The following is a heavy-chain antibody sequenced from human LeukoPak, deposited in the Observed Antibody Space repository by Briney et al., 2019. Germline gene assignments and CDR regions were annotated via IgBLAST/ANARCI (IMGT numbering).Heavy chain of an antibody. D-gene: IGHD3-16*01. CDR2: ISSSSSYI. CDR3: ARDYAVGESFDI. Sequence: GGSLGLSCAASGFTFSSYSMNWVRQAPGKGLEWVSSISSSSSYIYYADSVKGRFTISRDNAKNTLYLQMNSLRVEDTAVYYCARDYAVGESFDIWGQGTLVTVSS. J-gene: IGHJ3*02. V-gene: IGHV3-21*01. CDR1: GFTFSSYS.